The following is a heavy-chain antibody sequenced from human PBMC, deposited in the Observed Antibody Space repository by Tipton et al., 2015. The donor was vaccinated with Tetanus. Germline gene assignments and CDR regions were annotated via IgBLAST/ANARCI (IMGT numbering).Heavy chain of an antibody. Sequence: TLSLTCTVSGGSISGSSYYWGWIRQPPGKGLESIGYIYYSGSTYYNPSLKSRVTISVDTSKNQFSLRLSSVTAADTAVYYCARDHGITWGGMGYYYGMDVWGQGTTVTVSS. CDR3: ARDHGITWGGMGYYYGMDV. CDR2: IYYSGST. CDR1: GGSISGSSYY. D-gene: IGHD3-16*01. J-gene: IGHJ6*02. V-gene: IGHV4-30-4*08.